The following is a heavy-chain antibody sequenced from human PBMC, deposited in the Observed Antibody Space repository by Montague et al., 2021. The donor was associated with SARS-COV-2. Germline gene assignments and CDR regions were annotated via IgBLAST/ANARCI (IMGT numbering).Heavy chain of an antibody. D-gene: IGHD3-3*01. CDR3: ASQVPDFWSGIDY. V-gene: IGHV4-59*01. CDR2: IYYSGST. CDR1: GGSISSYN. Sequence: SETLSLTCTVSGGSISSYNWSWIRQPPGKGLEWIVDIYYSGSTTYNPSFKSRVTISVDTTKNQFSLKLSSVTAADTAVFYCASQVPDFWSGIDYWGQGTLVTVSS. J-gene: IGHJ4*02.